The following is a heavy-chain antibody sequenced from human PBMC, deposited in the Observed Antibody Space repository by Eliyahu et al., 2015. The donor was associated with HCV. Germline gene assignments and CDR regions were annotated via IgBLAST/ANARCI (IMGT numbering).Heavy chain of an antibody. CDR1: GXTFSSYG. J-gene: IGHJ4*02. CDR3: AKPYGDLEGYFDY. CDR2: TSYDGSNK. D-gene: IGHD4-17*01. Sequence: QVQLVESGGGVVXPGRSLRLSCAASGXTFSSYGMHWVRQAPGKGLEWVAVTSYDGSNKYYADSVKGRFTISRDNSKNTLYLQMNSLRAEDTAVYYCAKPYGDLEGYFDYWGQGTLVTVSS. V-gene: IGHV3-30*18.